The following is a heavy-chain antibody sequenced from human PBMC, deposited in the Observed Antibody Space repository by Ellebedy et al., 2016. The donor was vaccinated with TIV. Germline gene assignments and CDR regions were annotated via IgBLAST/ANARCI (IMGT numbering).Heavy chain of an antibody. CDR3: ARDYGPYSGYDKYYYYGMDV. V-gene: IGHV1-18*01. CDR2: ISAYNGNT. Sequence: ASVKVSXXASGYTFTSYGISWVRQAPGQGLEWMGWISAYNGNTNYAQKLQGRVTMTTDTSTSTAYMELRSLRSDDTAVYYCARDYGPYSGYDKYYYYGMDVWGQGTTVTVSS. D-gene: IGHD5-12*01. J-gene: IGHJ6*02. CDR1: GYTFTSYG.